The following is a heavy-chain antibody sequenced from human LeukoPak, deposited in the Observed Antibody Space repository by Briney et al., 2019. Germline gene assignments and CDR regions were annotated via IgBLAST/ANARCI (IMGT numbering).Heavy chain of an antibody. D-gene: IGHD6-13*01. Sequence: GGSLRLSCAGAGFTLSNYWMSWVRQAPGKGLEWVANIRQDGNEKYCVDSVKGRFTISRDNPKNSLYLQMNSLRAEDTAIYYCARLRAAQTYDCWGQGTLVTVSS. CDR3: ARLRAAQTYDC. CDR2: IRQDGNEK. CDR1: GFTLSNYW. J-gene: IGHJ4*02. V-gene: IGHV3-7*04.